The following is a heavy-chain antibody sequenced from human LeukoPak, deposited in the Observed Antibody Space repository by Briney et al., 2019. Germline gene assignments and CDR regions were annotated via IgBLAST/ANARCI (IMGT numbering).Heavy chain of an antibody. J-gene: IGHJ4*02. CDR2: IYYSGNT. Sequence: SETLSLTCTVSGGSISSSSYCWGWIRQPPGKGLEWIGSIYYSGNTYHNPPLKSRVTISVDTSKNQFSLKLTSVTAADTAVYYCAAPGWRDLFDYWGQGTLVTVSS. D-gene: IGHD6-19*01. CDR3: AAPGWRDLFDY. V-gene: IGHV4-39*01. CDR1: GGSISSSSYC.